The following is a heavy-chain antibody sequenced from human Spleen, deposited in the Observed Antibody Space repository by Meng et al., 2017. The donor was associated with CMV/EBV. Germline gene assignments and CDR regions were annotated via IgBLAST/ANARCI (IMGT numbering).Heavy chain of an antibody. D-gene: IGHD3-3*01. CDR3: TRDWRPTADFDY. CDR2: IRSKADGGTT. CDR1: GFTFGGYN. J-gene: IGHJ4*02. V-gene: IGHV3-49*03. Sequence: CGFTFGGYNINWFRQAPGKGLEWVGFIRSKADGGTTEYAASVKGRFTISRDDSKTTAYLQMNSLRIEDTAVYYCTRDWRPTADFDYWGQGTLVTVSS.